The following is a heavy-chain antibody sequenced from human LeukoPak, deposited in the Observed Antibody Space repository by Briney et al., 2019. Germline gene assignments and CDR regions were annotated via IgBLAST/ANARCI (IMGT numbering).Heavy chain of an antibody. Sequence: ASVKVSCKASGYTFTAYYIYWVRRAPGQGLEWMGWINPNSGGTNYAQNFQGRVTMTRDTSISTAYMVLARLRSDDTAVYYCARGNYNDYWGQGTLVTVSS. CDR1: GYTFTAYY. J-gene: IGHJ4*02. CDR3: ARGNYNDY. D-gene: IGHD3-10*01. CDR2: INPNSGGT. V-gene: IGHV1-2*02.